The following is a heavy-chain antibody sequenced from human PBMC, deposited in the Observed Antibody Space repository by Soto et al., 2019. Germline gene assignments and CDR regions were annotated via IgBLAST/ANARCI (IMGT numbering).Heavy chain of an antibody. J-gene: IGHJ4*02. Sequence: QVQLVQSGAEEKKPGASVKVSCKASGYTFTSYAMHWVRQAPGQRLEWMGWINAGNGNTKYSQKFQGRVTITRDTSASTAYMEMISLRSEDTAEYYCARSIVVVTALDYWGQGTLVTVSS. V-gene: IGHV1-3*05. CDR3: ARSIVVVTALDY. CDR2: INAGNGNT. D-gene: IGHD2-21*02. CDR1: GYTFTSYA.